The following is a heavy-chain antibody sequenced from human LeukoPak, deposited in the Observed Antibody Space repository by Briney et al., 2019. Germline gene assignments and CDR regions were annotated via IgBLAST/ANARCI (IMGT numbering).Heavy chain of an antibody. V-gene: IGHV1-8*01. CDR1: GYTFTSYD. J-gene: IGHJ4*02. D-gene: IGHD3-22*01. CDR3: ARVEGSTYYYDSSDYYDY. CDR2: MNPNSGNT. Sequence: ASVKVSCKASGYTFTSYDINWVRQPTGQGLEWMGWMNPNSGNTGYAQKFQGRVTMTRNTSISTAYMELSSLRSEDTAVYYCARVEGSTYYYDSSDYYDYWGQGTLVTVSS.